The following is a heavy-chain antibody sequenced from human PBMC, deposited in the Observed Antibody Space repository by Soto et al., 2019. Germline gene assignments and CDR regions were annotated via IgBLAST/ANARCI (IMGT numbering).Heavy chain of an antibody. J-gene: IGHJ4*02. D-gene: IGHD6-19*01. Sequence: LSLPCTVSGGSASSGSYYWNWVRQPPGKGLQWIGYTHHSGSTNYNPSLQSRVTISVDTSKNQFSLRLSSVTAADTAVYYCARETITVAPRSYFDYWGQGNMVTVSS. CDR2: THHSGST. CDR3: ARETITVAPRSYFDY. V-gene: IGHV4-61*01. CDR1: GGSASSGSYY.